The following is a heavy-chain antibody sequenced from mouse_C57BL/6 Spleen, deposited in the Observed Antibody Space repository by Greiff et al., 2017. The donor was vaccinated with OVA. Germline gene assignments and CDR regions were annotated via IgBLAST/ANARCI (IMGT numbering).Heavy chain of an antibody. J-gene: IGHJ3*01. D-gene: IGHD1-1*01. CDR3: ARDYYGSSSRFAY. Sequence: EVKLVESGGGLVKPGGSLKLSCAASGFTFSDYGMHWVRQAPEKGLEWVAYISSGSSTIYYADTVKGRFTISRDNAKNTLFLQMTSLRSEDTAMYYCARDYYGSSSRFAYWGQGTLVTVSA. CDR1: GFTFSDYG. CDR2: ISSGSSTI. V-gene: IGHV5-17*01.